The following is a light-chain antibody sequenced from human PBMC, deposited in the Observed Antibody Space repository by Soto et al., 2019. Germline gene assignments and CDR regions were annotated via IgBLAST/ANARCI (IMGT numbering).Light chain of an antibody. CDR2: DAS. CDR3: QQYGSSPT. J-gene: IGKJ5*01. V-gene: IGKV1-5*01. CDR1: QIISSS. Sequence: DIQMTQSPSTLSASVGDRVTFTCRASQIISSSLAWYQQKPGKAPKLLIYDASSLESGVPSRFSGSGSGTEFTLTISSLQPDDFAVYYCQQYGSSPTFGQGTRLEI.